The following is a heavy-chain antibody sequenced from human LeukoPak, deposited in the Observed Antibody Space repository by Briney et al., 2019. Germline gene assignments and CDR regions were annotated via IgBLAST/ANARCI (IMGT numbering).Heavy chain of an antibody. V-gene: IGHV1-8*01. CDR3: ARGTTAVAFLDY. Sequence: ASVTVSFKASGYTFTSYDINWVRQATGQGLEWMGWMNPNSGNTGYAQKFQGRVTMTRNTSISTAYMELSSLRSEDTAVYYCARGTTAVAFLDYWGQGTLVTVSS. CDR2: MNPNSGNT. J-gene: IGHJ4*02. CDR1: GYTFTSYD. D-gene: IGHD6-19*01.